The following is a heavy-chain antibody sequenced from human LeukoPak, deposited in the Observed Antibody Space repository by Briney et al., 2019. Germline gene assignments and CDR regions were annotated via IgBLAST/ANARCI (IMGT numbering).Heavy chain of an antibody. D-gene: IGHD3-22*01. CDR2: MNPNSGNT. CDR3: ARGSYEYYYDSSGYYHFDY. V-gene: IGHV1-8*03. J-gene: IGHJ4*02. CDR1: GYTFTSYD. Sequence: ASVKVSCKASGYTFTSYDINWVRQATGQGLEWMGWMNPNSGNTGYAQKFQGRVTITRNTSISTAYMELSSLRSEDTAVYYCARGSYEYYYDSSGYYHFDYWGQGTLVTVSS.